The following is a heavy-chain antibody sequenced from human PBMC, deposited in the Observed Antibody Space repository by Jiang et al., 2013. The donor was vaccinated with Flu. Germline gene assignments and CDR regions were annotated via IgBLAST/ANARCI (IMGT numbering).Heavy chain of an antibody. CDR3: ARDINYYDSSGYYYVDDWFDP. CDR2: TYYRSKWYN. J-gene: IGHJ5*02. V-gene: IGHV6-1*01. D-gene: IGHD3-22*01. Sequence: TYYRSKWYNDYAVSVKSRITINPDTSKNQFSLQLNSVTPEDTAVYYCARDINYYDSSGYYYVDDWFDPWGQGTLVTVSS.